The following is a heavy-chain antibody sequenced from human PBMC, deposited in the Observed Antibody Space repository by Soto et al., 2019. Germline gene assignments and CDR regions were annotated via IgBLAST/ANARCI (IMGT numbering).Heavy chain of an antibody. Sequence: QVHLVESGGGVVQPGRSLRLSCVASGFTFSDYGLNWVRQAPGKGLEWVALAWFDGSVDFYADSVKGRFTISRDNSKNTVYLQMSSLREEDPPTYFCARAGAHIESSGKFAYWGQGPQVTVSS. CDR3: ARAGAHIESSGKFAY. D-gene: IGHD3-22*01. CDR1: GFTFSDYG. V-gene: IGHV3-33*01. CDR2: AWFDGSVD. J-gene: IGHJ4*02.